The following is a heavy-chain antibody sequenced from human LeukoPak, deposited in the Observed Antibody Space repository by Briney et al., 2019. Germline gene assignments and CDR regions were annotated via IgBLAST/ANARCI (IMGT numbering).Heavy chain of an antibody. CDR1: GYSISSGYY. CDR3: ARDEIVGATTGEHWFDP. V-gene: IGHV4-38-2*02. Sequence: SETLSLTCTVSGYSISSGYYWGWIRQPPGKGLEWIGSIYHNGSTYYNPSLKSRVTISVDTSKNQFSLKLSSVTAADTAVYYCARDEIVGATTGEHWFDPWGQGTLVTVSS. D-gene: IGHD1-26*01. CDR2: IYHNGST. J-gene: IGHJ5*02.